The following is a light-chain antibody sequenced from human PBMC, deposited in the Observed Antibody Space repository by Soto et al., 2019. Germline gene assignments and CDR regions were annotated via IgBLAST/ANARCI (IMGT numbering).Light chain of an antibody. CDR3: AAWDDNLNAYV. J-gene: IGLJ1*01. CDR2: LGD. V-gene: IGLV1-47*02. Sequence: QAVVTQPPSASSTPGQTVTISCSGSTSNTGTFYVYWYQHLPGTAPKLLIYLGDQRASGVSDRFSGSKSGTSASLAINGLRSDDEADYYCAAWDDNLNAYVFGSGTKVTVL. CDR1: TSNTGTFY.